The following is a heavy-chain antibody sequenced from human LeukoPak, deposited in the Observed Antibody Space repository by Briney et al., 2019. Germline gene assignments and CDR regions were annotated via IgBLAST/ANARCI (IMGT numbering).Heavy chain of an antibody. Sequence: GGSLRLSCAASGFTFSSYWMSWVRQAPGKGLEWVANIKQDGSEKYYVDSVKGRFTISRANAKNSLYLQMNSLRAEDTAVYYCATIGYSYGYDYFDYWGQGTLVTVSS. V-gene: IGHV3-7*01. D-gene: IGHD5-18*01. CDR3: ATIGYSYGYDYFDY. J-gene: IGHJ4*02. CDR2: IKQDGSEK. CDR1: GFTFSSYW.